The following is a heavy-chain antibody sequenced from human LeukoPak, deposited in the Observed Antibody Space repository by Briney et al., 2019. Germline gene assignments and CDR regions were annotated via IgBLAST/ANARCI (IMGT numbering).Heavy chain of an antibody. V-gene: IGHV4-39*01. J-gene: IGHJ4*02. CDR1: GVTISSSSYY. D-gene: IGHD3-22*01. CDR2: IYYSGST. Sequence: SSETLSLTCTVSGVTISSSSYYWGWIRQPPGKGLEWIGSIYYSGSTYYNPSLKSRVTISVDTSKNQFSLKLGSVTAADTAVYYCARREGSSGYYWGQGTLVTVSS. CDR3: ARREGSSGYY.